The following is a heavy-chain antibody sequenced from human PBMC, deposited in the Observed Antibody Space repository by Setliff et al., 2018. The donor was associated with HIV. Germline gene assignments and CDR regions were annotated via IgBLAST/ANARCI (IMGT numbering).Heavy chain of an antibody. J-gene: IGHJ5*02. V-gene: IGHV4-61*02. CDR2: IAKTGST. CDR3: ARDFKRKNSPCRFDP. CDR1: GVSITNGTFY. Sequence: SETLSLTCTVSGVSITNGTFYWNWIRQPAGKGLEWIGRIAKTGSTNYNPSLKSRLTISMDTSKNQFSLKLNSVTAADTAVYYCARDFKRKNSPCRFDPWGPGTLVTVSS. D-gene: IGHD6-13*01.